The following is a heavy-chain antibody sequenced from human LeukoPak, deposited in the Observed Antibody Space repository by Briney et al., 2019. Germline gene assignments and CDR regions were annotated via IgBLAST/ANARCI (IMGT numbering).Heavy chain of an antibody. J-gene: IGHJ4*02. Sequence: GGSLRLSCAASGFTFSDYYMSWIRQAPEKGLEWVSYISSSGSTIYYADSVKGRFTISRDNAKNSLYLQMNSLRAEDTAVYYCARELDSSSGYFDYWGQGTLVTVSS. D-gene: IGHD6-13*01. V-gene: IGHV3-11*01. CDR3: ARELDSSSGYFDY. CDR2: ISSSGSTI. CDR1: GFTFSDYY.